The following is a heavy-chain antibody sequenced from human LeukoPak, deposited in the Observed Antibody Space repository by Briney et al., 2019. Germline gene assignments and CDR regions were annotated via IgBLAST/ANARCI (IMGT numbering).Heavy chain of an antibody. V-gene: IGHV3-7*01. J-gene: IGHJ3*02. CDR3: ARLAPYYGTGII. CDR2: IKEDGSEE. CDR1: GFTFSPYW. Sequence: GGSLRLSCAASGFTFSPYWMSWVRQAPGKGLEGVATIKEDGSEEYYVDSVEGRFTISRDNAKKSLYLQMGSLRAEDTAVYYCARLAPYYGTGIIWGQGTVVTVSS. D-gene: IGHD3-10*01.